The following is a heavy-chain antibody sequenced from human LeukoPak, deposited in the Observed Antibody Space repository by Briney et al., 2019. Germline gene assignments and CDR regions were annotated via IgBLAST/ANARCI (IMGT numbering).Heavy chain of an antibody. CDR3: ARDQVVGATAGTFDY. V-gene: IGHV1-18*01. CDR2: ISAYNGHT. J-gene: IGHJ4*02. D-gene: IGHD1-26*01. Sequence: GASVKVSCKASGYSFTSFDISWVRQAPGQGLEWMGWISAYNGHTKSAEKLQGRVTMTTDTSTNTAYMELTSLRSDDTAVYYCARDQVVGATAGTFDYWGQGTLVTVSS. CDR1: GYSFTSFD.